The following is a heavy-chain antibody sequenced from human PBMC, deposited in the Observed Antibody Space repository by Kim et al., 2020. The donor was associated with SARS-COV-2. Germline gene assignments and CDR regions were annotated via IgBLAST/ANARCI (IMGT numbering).Heavy chain of an antibody. CDR1: GGSISSSSYY. CDR2: IYYSGST. J-gene: IGHJ5*02. D-gene: IGHD2-21*01. V-gene: IGHV4-39*01. Sequence: SETLSLTCTVSGGSISSSSYYWGWIRQPPGKGLEWIGSIYYSGSTYYNPSLKSRVTISVDTSKNQFSLKLSSVTAADTAVYYCARHSRGAYVIWFDPWGQGTLVTVSS. CDR3: ARHSRGAYVIWFDP.